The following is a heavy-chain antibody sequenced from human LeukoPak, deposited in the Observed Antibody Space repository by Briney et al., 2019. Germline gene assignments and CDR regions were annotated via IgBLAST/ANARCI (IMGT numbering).Heavy chain of an antibody. Sequence: SETLSFTCTVSGGSISSYYWSWIRQPAGKGLEWIGRIYTSGSTNYNPSLKSRVTMSVDTSKNQFSLKLSSVTAADTAVYYCARSPYYYDSSGLRNAFDIWGQGTMVTVSS. D-gene: IGHD3-22*01. CDR1: GGSISSYY. V-gene: IGHV4-4*07. CDR2: IYTSGST. J-gene: IGHJ3*02. CDR3: ARSPYYYDSSGLRNAFDI.